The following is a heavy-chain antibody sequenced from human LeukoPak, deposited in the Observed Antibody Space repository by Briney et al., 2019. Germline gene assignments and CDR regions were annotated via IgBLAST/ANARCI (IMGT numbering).Heavy chain of an antibody. J-gene: IGHJ4*02. CDR2: ISSNGGST. Sequence: PGGSLRLSCAASGFTFSSYAMHWVRQAPGKGLEYVSAISSNGGSTYYANSVKGRFTISRDNAKNSLYLQMNSLRAEDTAVYYCASEGYCSTTSCYDFDYWGQGTLVTVSS. CDR3: ASEGYCSTTSCYDFDY. CDR1: GFTFSSYA. D-gene: IGHD2-2*01. V-gene: IGHV3-64*01.